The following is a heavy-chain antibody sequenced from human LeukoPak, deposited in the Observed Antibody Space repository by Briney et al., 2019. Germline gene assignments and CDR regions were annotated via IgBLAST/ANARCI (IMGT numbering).Heavy chain of an antibody. CDR2: IHPSGGST. V-gene: IGHV1-46*01. CDR3: AKEATVITVARSHFDY. CDR1: GYTFTSYY. D-gene: IGHD3-22*01. Sequence: ASVKVSCKASGYTFTSYYMHWVRQAPGQGLEWMGIIHPSGGSTNYAQKFQGRVTMTRDTSTSTLYMELSSLRSEDTAMYYCAKEATVITVARSHFDYWGPGTLVTVSS. J-gene: IGHJ4*02.